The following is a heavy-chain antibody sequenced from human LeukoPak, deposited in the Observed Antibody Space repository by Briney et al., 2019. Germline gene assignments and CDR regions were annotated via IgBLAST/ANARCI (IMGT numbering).Heavy chain of an antibody. Sequence: ASVKVSCKASGYSFSGYYMHWVRQAPGQGLEWMGRINPNSGGTNYAQKFQGRVTMTRDTSISTAYMELSRLRSDDTAVYYCARLIIAVAGTAIDYWGQGTLVTVSS. D-gene: IGHD6-19*01. J-gene: IGHJ4*02. CDR2: INPNSGGT. CDR3: ARLIIAVAGTAIDY. CDR1: GYSFSGYY. V-gene: IGHV1-2*06.